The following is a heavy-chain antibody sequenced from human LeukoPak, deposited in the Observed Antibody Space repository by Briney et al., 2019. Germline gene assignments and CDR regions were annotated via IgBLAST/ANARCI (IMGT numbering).Heavy chain of an antibody. CDR3: ARGNTLPSGLRAFDI. J-gene: IGHJ3*02. D-gene: IGHD2-15*01. Sequence: GRSLRLSCAASGFTFSSYAMHWVRQAPGKGLEWVAVISYDGSNKYYADSVKGRFTISRDNSKNTLYLQMNSLRAEDTAVYYCARGNTLPSGLRAFDIWGQGTMVTVSS. V-gene: IGHV3-30-3*01. CDR2: ISYDGSNK. CDR1: GFTFSSYA.